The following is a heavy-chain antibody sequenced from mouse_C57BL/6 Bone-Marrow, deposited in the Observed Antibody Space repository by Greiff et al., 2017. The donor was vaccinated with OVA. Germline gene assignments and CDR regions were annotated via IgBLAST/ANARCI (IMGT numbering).Heavy chain of an antibody. Sequence: VQLQQSGPELVKPGASVKISCKASGYTFTDYYINWVKQRPGQGLEWIGWIFPGSGSTYYNEKFKGKATLTVDKSSSTAYMLLSSLTSEDSAVYCCAREDDGYYDYFDYWGQGTTLTVSS. J-gene: IGHJ2*01. D-gene: IGHD2-3*01. CDR1: GYTFTDYY. V-gene: IGHV1-75*01. CDR3: AREDDGYYDYFDY. CDR2: IFPGSGST.